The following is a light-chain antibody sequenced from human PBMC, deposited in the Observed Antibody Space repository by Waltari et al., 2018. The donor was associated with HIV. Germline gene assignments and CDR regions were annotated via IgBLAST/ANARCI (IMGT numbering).Light chain of an antibody. CDR2: RNN. V-gene: IGLV1-47*01. J-gene: IGLJ2*01. CDR1: NSNVRNNY. CDR3: AAWDDRLSGRL. Sequence: QSLLAHPRSVSGTPGQWVNISCSGSNSNVRNNYVYWYQQGPGVAPKLLIYRNNQRPSGVPDRFAGSKSGTSASLSISELRTEYEGDYYCAAWDDRLSGRLFGGGTKVTVL.